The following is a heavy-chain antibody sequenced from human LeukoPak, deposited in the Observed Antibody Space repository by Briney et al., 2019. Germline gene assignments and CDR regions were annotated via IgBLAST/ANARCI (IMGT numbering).Heavy chain of an antibody. CDR3: ARRRYYDSTGYLD. J-gene: IGHJ1*01. V-gene: IGHV4-39*01. D-gene: IGHD3-22*01. CDR1: GGSISSSSSY. CDR2: IYYSGRA. Sequence: SETLSLTCSVSGGSISSSSSYWGWIRQPPGKGLEWIGEIYYSGRAYYNSSLKSRLTISVDTSWNQFSLTLSSVTAADTGVYYCARRRYYDSTGYLDWGQGTLVSVST.